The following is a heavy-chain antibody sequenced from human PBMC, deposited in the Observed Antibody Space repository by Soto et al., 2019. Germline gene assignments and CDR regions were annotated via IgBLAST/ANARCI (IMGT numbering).Heavy chain of an antibody. Sequence: PSETLCLTCTVSGGSIGGYYWSWIRQSPGKGLEWIGYISYSGSPNYNPSLKSRVAISVDTSQNQFSLKLTTVTAADTAVYYCARAGRSSSKTVFDYWGQGTLVTVSS. CDR2: ISYSGSP. D-gene: IGHD6-6*01. CDR1: GGSIGGYY. V-gene: IGHV4-59*01. CDR3: ARAGRSSSKTVFDY. J-gene: IGHJ4*02.